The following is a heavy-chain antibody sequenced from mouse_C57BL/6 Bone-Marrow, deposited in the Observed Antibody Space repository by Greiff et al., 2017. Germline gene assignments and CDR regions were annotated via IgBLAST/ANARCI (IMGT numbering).Heavy chain of an antibody. V-gene: IGHV1-26*01. CDR3: ARRVYYYGSSYDYFDY. Sequence: EVQLQQSGPELVQPGASVKISCKASGYTFTDYYMNWVKQSHGKSLEWIGDINPNNGGTSSNQKFKGKATLTVDKSSSTAYMELRSLTSEDSAFYYCARRVYYYGSSYDYFDYWGQGTTLTVSS. J-gene: IGHJ2*01. CDR1: GYTFTDYY. CDR2: INPNNGGT. D-gene: IGHD1-1*01.